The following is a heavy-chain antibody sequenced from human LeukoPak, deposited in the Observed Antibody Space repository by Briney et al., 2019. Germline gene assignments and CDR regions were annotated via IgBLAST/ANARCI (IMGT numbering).Heavy chain of an antibody. CDR1: GYTLTELS. CDR2: FDPEDGET. V-gene: IGHV1-24*01. D-gene: IGHD3-10*01. CDR3: ATGPYGSGIISPGRLDY. Sequence: GASVKVSCKVSGYTLTELSMHWVRQAPGKGLEWMGGFDPEDGETIYAQKFQGRVTMTEDTSTDTAYMELSSLRSEDTAVYYCATGPYGSGIISPGRLDYWGQGALVTVSS. J-gene: IGHJ4*02.